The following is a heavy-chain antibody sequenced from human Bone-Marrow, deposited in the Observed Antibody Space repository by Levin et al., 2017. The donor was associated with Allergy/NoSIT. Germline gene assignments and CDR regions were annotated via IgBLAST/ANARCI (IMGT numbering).Heavy chain of an antibody. CDR2: IDYSGGT. CDR1: GGSISSYY. D-gene: IGHD3-16*02. CDR3: ARGTITFGGVIVSGP. Sequence: PSETLSLTCTVSGGSISSYYWSWIRQSPGKGLEWIGYIDYSGGTNYNPSLKSRVTISLDTSKNQFSLRLSSVTTADTAVYYCARGTITFGGVIVSGPWGQGTLVTVSS. V-gene: IGHV4-59*01. J-gene: IGHJ5*02.